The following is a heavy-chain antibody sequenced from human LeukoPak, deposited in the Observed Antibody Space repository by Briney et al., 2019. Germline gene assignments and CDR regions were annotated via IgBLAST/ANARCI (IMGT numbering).Heavy chain of an antibody. Sequence: GASVKVSCKASGYTFTGCYMHWVRQAPGQGLEWMGWINPNSGCTNYAQKFQGRVTMTRDTSISTACMELRRLRSDDTAVYYCARGSEDFWSGYSPSYWGQGTLVTVSS. V-gene: IGHV1-2*02. CDR2: INPNSGCT. CDR1: GYTFTGCY. CDR3: ARGSEDFWSGYSPSY. D-gene: IGHD3-3*01. J-gene: IGHJ4*02.